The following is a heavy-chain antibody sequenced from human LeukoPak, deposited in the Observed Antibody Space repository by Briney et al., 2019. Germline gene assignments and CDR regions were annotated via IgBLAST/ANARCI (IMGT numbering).Heavy chain of an antibody. J-gene: IGHJ3*02. Sequence: PGGSLRLSCAASGFTFSSYAMSWVRQAPGKGLEWVAVISYDGSNKYYADSVKGRFTISRDNSKNTLYLQMNSLRAEDTAVYYCARSYYYDSSGDAFDIWGQGTMVTVSS. CDR1: GFTFSSYA. CDR2: ISYDGSNK. V-gene: IGHV3-30-3*01. D-gene: IGHD3-22*01. CDR3: ARSYYYDSSGDAFDI.